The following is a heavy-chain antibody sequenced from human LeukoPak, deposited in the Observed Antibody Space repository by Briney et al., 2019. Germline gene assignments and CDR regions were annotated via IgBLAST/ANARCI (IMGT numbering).Heavy chain of an antibody. V-gene: IGHV1-18*04. J-gene: IGHJ5*02. D-gene: IGHD2-2*01. CDR3: ARVGTSWGTYNWFDP. CDR1: GYTFTSYG. CDR2: ISAYNGNT. Sequence: ASVKVSCKASGYTFTSYGISWVRQAPGQGLEWMGWISAYNGNTNYAQKLQGRVTMTTDTSTSTAYMELRSLRSDDTAVYYCARVGTSWGTYNWFDPWGQGTLVTVSS.